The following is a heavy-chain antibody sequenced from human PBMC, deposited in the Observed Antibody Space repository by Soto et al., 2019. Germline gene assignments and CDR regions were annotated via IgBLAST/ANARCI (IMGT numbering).Heavy chain of an antibody. V-gene: IGHV4-30-4*01. D-gene: IGHD3-16*01. Sequence: QVQLQESGPGLVKPSQTLSLTCTVSGGSISTVNYWWSWIRQSTDMGLERIGHIYNGGSTYHNPTLKIXXNXSXXPSNHQLTRTMSSVSAADKAAYDCARGPSGEKVDSWGQGTLVTVSS. CDR3: ARGPSGEKVDS. CDR2: IYNGGST. CDR1: GGSISTVNYW. J-gene: IGHJ4*02.